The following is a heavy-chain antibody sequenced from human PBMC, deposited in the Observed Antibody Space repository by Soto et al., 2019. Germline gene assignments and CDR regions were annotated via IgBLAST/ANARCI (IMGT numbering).Heavy chain of an antibody. CDR1: GFTFSSYG. V-gene: IGHV3-30*18. Sequence: QVQLVESGGGVVQPGRSLRLSCAASGFTFSSYGMHGVRQAPGKGLEWVAGISYDGSNKYYADSVKGRFTISRDNSKNTLYLQMNSLRAEDTAVYYCAKDQSGDYDYWGQGTLVTVSS. CDR2: ISYDGSNK. J-gene: IGHJ4*02. CDR3: AKDQSGDYDY. D-gene: IGHD4-17*01.